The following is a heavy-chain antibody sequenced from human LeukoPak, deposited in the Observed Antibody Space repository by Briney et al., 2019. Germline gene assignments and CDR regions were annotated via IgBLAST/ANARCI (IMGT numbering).Heavy chain of an antibody. CDR3: ARDFFGSARFYRSDPFDY. CDR2: IKQDGSEK. CDR1: GFTFSNYW. D-gene: IGHD3-10*01. J-gene: IGHJ4*02. Sequence: GGSLRLSCEASGFTFSNYWMSWVRQAPGKGLEWVANIKQDGSEKYYVDSVEGRFTISRDNAKNSLYLQMNSLRAEDTAMYYCARDFFGSARFYRSDPFDYWGQGTLVSVSS. V-gene: IGHV3-7*01.